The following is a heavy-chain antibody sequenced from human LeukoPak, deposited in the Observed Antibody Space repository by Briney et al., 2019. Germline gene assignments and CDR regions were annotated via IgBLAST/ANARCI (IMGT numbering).Heavy chain of an antibody. CDR1: GGSISSTSYY. CDR2: FYYSGSI. D-gene: IGHD3-10*01. CDR3: ARQPGSGGMVREYYFDY. J-gene: IGHJ4*02. V-gene: IGHV4-39*01. Sequence: SQTLSLTCTVSGGSISSTSYYWGWIRQSPGKGLEWIGSFYYSGSIFDNRSLRSRVTISIDMSKNQFLLKLTSVTAADTAVYYCARQPGSGGMVREYYFDYWGQGTLVTVSS.